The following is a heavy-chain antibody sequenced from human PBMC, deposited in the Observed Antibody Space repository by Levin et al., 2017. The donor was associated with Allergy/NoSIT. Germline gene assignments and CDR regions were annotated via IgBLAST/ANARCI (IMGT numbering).Heavy chain of an antibody. CDR3: ARGQRSDYYDASGFYYVFDH. J-gene: IGHJ4*02. D-gene: IGHD3-22*01. CDR1: GGSVSGYY. V-gene: IGHV4-34*01. Sequence: SETLSLTCAVYGGSVSGYYWSWIRQPPGKGLEWIGEINHSGSTNYNPSIKSRVTMSIDTSTDQFSLRLSFVTAADTAVYYCARGQRSDYYDASGFYYVFDHWGQGTLVTISS. CDR2: INHSGST.